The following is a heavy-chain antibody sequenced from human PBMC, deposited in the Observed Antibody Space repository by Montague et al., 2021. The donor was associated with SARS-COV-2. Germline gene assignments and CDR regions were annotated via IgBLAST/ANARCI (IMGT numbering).Heavy chain of an antibody. J-gene: IGHJ4*02. CDR3: ARVVAAADTPVFDY. CDR1: GGSISSYY. D-gene: IGHD6-13*01. V-gene: IGHV4-59*01. CDR2: IYYSGST. Sequence: SETLSLTCTVSGGSISSYYWSWIRQPPGKGLEWIGYIYYSGSTNYNPSLKSRVTISVDTSKNQFSLKLSSVTAADTAVYYCARVVAAADTPVFDYWGQGTLVTVSS.